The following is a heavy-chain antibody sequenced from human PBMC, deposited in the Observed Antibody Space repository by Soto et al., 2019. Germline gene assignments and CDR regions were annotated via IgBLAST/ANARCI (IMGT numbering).Heavy chain of an antibody. CDR3: ARVGHCSSWYSMIYYYYYGMDV. CDR1: GFTLRSYA. Sequence: EVQLLESGGNLVQPGGSLRLSCAASGFTLRSYAMSWVRQAPGKGLEWVSTISAGGGSTYYADSVKGRFTISSDNSKTTLYLHMNSLRAEDTAVHYCARVGHCSSWYSMIYYYYYGMDVWGQGTTVTVSS. J-gene: IGHJ6*02. CDR2: ISAGGGST. V-gene: IGHV3-23*01. D-gene: IGHD6-13*01.